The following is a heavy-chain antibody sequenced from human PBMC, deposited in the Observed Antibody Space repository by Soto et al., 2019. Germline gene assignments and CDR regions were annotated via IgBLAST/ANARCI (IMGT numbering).Heavy chain of an antibody. D-gene: IGHD2-21*01. CDR2: IYDSGNT. CDR3: ASGLSGDKVDQ. CDR1: GGSISDGAYY. Sequence: QVQLQESGPGLVKPSQTLSLTCTVSGGSISDGAYYWSWIRQPPGKGLEWIGHIYDSGNTYNNPSLKSLLTISVDTSKNPFSLNLNSVTAADTAVYYCASGLSGDKVDQWGQGTLVTVSS. V-gene: IGHV4-30-4*01. J-gene: IGHJ4*02.